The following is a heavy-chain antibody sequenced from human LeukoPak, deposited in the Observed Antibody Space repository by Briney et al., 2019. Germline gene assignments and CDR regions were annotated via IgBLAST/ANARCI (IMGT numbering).Heavy chain of an antibody. CDR1: GFTFDGYG. V-gene: IGHV3-20*04. CDR3: ARDAYYGSGSYSEGDNWFDP. J-gene: IGHJ5*02. Sequence: GGSLRLSCAASGFTFDGYGMSWVRQAPGKGLEWVSGINWNGGSTGYADSVKGRFTISRDNAKNSLYLQMNSLRAEDTALYYCARDAYYGSGSYSEGDNWFDPWGQGTLVTVSS. D-gene: IGHD3-10*01. CDR2: INWNGGST.